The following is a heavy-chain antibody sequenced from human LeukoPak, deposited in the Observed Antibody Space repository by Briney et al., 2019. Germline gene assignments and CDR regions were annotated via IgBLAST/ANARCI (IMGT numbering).Heavy chain of an antibody. V-gene: IGHV4-39*07. D-gene: IGHD6-13*01. Sequence: SETLSLTCTVSGGSISSSSYYWGWIRQPPGKGLEWIGSIYYSGSTYYNPSLKSRVTISVDTSKNQFSLKLSSVTAADTAVYYCARDTYSSSWYDGYWFDPWGQGTLVTVSS. CDR3: ARDTYSSSWYDGYWFDP. J-gene: IGHJ5*02. CDR1: GGSISSSSYY. CDR2: IYYSGST.